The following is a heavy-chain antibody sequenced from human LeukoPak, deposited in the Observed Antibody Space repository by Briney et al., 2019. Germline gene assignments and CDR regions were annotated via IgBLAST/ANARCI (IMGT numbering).Heavy chain of an antibody. V-gene: IGHV3-53*04. Sequence: GGSLRLSCAASEFTVSSNYMSWVRQAPGKGLEWVSLIYSAGSTYYADSVKGRFTISRHNSRNTLYLQMNSLRAEDTAVYYCARHIGFDAFDIWGQGTMVAVSS. CDR3: ARHIGFDAFDI. CDR1: EFTVSSNY. J-gene: IGHJ3*02. CDR2: IYSAGST.